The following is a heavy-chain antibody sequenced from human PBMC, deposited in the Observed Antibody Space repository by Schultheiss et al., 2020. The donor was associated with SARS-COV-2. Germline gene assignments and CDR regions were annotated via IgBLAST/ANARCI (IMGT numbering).Heavy chain of an antibody. CDR3: AKDIGEAVAGIITNYFDY. CDR1: GFTVSSNY. D-gene: IGHD6-19*01. J-gene: IGHJ4*02. V-gene: IGHV3-53*05. Sequence: GGSLRLSCAASGFTVSSNYMSWVRQAPGKGLEWVSVIYSGGSTYYADSVKGRFTISRDNAKNSLYLQMNSLRAEDTALYYCAKDIGEAVAGIITNYFDYWGQGTLVTVSS. CDR2: IYSGGST.